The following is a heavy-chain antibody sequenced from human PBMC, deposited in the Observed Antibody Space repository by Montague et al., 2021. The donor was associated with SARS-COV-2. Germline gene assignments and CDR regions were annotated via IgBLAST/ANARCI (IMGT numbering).Heavy chain of an antibody. V-gene: IGHV6-1*01. CDR2: TYFRSKWYN. Sequence: CAISGDSVADNRARSEGTTHAPSTELHWLCSTYFRSKWYNDYALSVKSRITINPDTSKNQFSLQLNSVTPEETAVYYCAREQQWLGAVYYYYGMEVWGQGKTVTVYS. CDR1: GDSVADNRAR. J-gene: IGHJ6*01. D-gene: IGHD6-19*01. CDR3: AREQQWLGAVYYYYGMEV.